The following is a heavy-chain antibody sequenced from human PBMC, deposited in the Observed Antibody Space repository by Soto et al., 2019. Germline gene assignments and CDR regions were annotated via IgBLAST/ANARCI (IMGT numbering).Heavy chain of an antibody. D-gene: IGHD1-26*01. V-gene: IGHV5-10-1*01. CDR2: IDPTDSYT. CDR1: GYSFTRKW. Sequence: PGQSLKISCKASGYSFTRKWISWVRQMPGKXLEWMGRIDPTDSYTNYSPSFQGHVTISVDKSSSTAYVQWSSVKASDTAMYYCPTSLPPSPSSFLSRFDPWGQGTLVTVSS. CDR3: PTSLPPSPSSFLSRFDP. J-gene: IGHJ5*02.